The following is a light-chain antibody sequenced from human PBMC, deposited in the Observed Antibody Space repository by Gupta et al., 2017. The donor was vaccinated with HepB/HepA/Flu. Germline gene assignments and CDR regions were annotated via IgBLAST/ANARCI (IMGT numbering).Light chain of an antibody. J-gene: IGKJ5*01. V-gene: IGKV3-11*01. CDR3: QQRSNWPPIT. Sequence: EIVLTQSPATLSLSPGERATLSCRASQSVARYLAWYQQKPGQAPRLLIYDASSRATGIPGRFSGTGSGTDFTLTINRLEPEDSAVYYCQQRSNWPPITFGQGTRLEIK. CDR1: QSVARY. CDR2: DAS.